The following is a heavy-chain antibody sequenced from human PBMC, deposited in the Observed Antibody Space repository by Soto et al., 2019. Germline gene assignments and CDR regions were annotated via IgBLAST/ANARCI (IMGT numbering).Heavy chain of an antibody. D-gene: IGHD5-18*01. Sequence: PSETLSLTCSVSGDSIGSSTNYWGWIRQPPGKGREWIGTIYHSGNTYYNPTLKSRVAISVDMSKNQFSLRLNSVTAADTAVYYCARHEWLQLWLVTEYWGQGALVTVSS. J-gene: IGHJ4*02. CDR1: GDSIGSSTNY. V-gene: IGHV4-39*01. CDR3: ARHEWLQLWLVTEY. CDR2: IYHSGNT.